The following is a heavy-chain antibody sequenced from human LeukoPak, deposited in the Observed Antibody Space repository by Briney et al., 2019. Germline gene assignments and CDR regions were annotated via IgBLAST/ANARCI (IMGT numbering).Heavy chain of an antibody. CDR2: IKQDGSAK. J-gene: IGHJ4*02. V-gene: IGHV3-7*01. CDR3: ARGTFGGVITHTFDY. CDR1: GFTFSSYW. Sequence: GGSLRLSCAASGFTFSSYWMSWVRQAPGKGLEWVANIKQDGSAKYYVDSVKGRFTISRDNAKNSLYLQMNSLRAEDTAVYYCARGTFGGVITHTFDYWGQGTPVTVSS. D-gene: IGHD3-16*02.